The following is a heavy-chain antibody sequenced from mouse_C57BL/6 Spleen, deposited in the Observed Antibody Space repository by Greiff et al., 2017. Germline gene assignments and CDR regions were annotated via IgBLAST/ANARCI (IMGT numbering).Heavy chain of an antibody. CDR1: GYTFTDYY. Sequence: VQLVESGAELVRPGASVKLSCKASGYTFTDYYINWVKQRPGQGLEWIARIYPGSGNTYYNEKFKGKATLTAEKSSSTAYMQLSSLTSEDSAFYFCARKGAYYFDYWGQGTTLTVSS. V-gene: IGHV1-76*01. J-gene: IGHJ2*01. CDR3: ARKGAYYFDY. CDR2: IYPGSGNT.